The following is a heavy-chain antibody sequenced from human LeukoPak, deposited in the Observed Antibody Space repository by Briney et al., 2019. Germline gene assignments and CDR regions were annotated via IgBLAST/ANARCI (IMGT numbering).Heavy chain of an antibody. CDR1: GFPFSDYG. V-gene: IGHV3-30*18. J-gene: IGHJ4*02. Sequence: PGGSLRLSRAASGFPFSDYGMYWVRQAPGKGLEWLAVISHDGSNKYYADSVKGRITISRDNSMNTLYLQMNSLRAEDKAVYYCAKVRWGSDNALDSWGQGTLVTGSS. CDR2: ISHDGSNK. D-gene: IGHD3-16*01. CDR3: AKVRWGSDNALDS.